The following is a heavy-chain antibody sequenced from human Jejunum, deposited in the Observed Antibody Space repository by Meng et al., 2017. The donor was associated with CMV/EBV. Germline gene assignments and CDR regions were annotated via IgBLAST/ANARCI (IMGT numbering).Heavy chain of an antibody. V-gene: IGHV4-34*01. CDR1: GAAFVGSY. CDR2: IKPVGRT. CDR3: ARSYGSGSSRFDP. D-gene: IGHD3-10*01. J-gene: IGHJ5*02. Sequence: VSGAAFVGSYWTWIRQSPGKGLEWIGDIKPVGRTKYNPSLKSRVTMLVDTSKKQVSLKVTSMTAADTALYYCARSYGSGSSRFDPWGQGTLVTVSS.